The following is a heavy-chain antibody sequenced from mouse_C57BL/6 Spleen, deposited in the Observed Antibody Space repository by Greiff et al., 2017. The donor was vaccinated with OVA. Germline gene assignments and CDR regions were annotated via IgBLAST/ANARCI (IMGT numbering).Heavy chain of an antibody. Sequence: QVQLQQPGAELVMPGASVKLSCKASGYTFTSYWMHWVKQRPGQGLEWIGEIDPSDSYTNYNQKFKGKSTLTVDKSSSTAYMQLSSLTSEDSAVYYCARRRPYYGSPCDYWGKGTTLTVSS. V-gene: IGHV1-69*01. CDR2: IDPSDSYT. D-gene: IGHD1-1*01. J-gene: IGHJ2*01. CDR1: GYTFTSYW. CDR3: ARRRPYYGSPCDY.